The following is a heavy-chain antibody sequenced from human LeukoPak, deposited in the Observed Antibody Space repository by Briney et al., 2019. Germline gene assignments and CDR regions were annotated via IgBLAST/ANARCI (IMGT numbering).Heavy chain of an antibody. CDR1: GGSFSGYY. CDR2: INHSGST. J-gene: IGHJ4*02. V-gene: IGHV4-34*01. Sequence: SETLSLTCAVYGGSFSGYYWSWIRQPPGKGLEWIGEINHSGSTNYNPSLKSRVTISVDTSKNQFSVKLSSVSAADTAVYYCARGRGLLPYWGQGTLVTVSS. CDR3: ARGRGLLPY. D-gene: IGHD2-15*01.